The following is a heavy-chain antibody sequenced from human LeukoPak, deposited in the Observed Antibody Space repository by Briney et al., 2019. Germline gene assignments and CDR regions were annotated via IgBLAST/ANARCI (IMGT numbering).Heavy chain of an antibody. CDR1: GYTFTIYY. J-gene: IGHJ4*02. V-gene: IGHV1-46*01. CDR2: INPSGGST. CDR3: ARGTYSHGDY. D-gene: IGHD4-11*01. Sequence: GASVKLSCKESGYTFTIYYMHWVRQAPGQGLEWMGIINPSGGSTSYAQKFQGRVTMTRDTSTSTVYMELSSLRSEDTAVYYRARGTYSHGDYWGQGTLVSVSS.